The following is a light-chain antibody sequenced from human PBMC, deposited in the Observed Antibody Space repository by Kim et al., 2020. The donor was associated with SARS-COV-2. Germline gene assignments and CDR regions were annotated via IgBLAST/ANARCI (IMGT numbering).Light chain of an antibody. J-gene: IGKJ4*01. CDR3: QQFNSYLLT. V-gene: IGKV1-13*02. Sequence: AIQLTQSPSSLSASVGDRVSISCRASQGISSDLAWYQQKPGKAPKLLIYDASTLESGVPSRFSGSGSGTDFTLTISSLQAEDFATYYCQQFNSYLLTFGGGTKVDIK. CDR1: QGISSD. CDR2: DAS.